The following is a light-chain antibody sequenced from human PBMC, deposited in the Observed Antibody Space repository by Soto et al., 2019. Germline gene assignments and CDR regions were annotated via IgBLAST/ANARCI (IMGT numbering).Light chain of an antibody. J-gene: IGLJ1*01. CDR1: SSDVGKYDR. V-gene: IGLV2-18*02. CDR3: SSYNSTSRYL. Sequence: QSALTQPPSVSGSPGQSVTISCTGTSSDVGKYDRVSWYQQPPGTAPKLIIYEVTNRPSGVPARFSGSKSGNTASLTISGLQAEDEADYDSSSYNSTSRYLFGAGTKVTVL. CDR2: EVT.